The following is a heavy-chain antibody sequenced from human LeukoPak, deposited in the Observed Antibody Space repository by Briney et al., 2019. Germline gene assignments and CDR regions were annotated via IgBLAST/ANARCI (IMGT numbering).Heavy chain of an antibody. CDR1: GFTFSSYA. V-gene: IGHV3-30*04. D-gene: IGHD5-18*01. Sequence: GGSLRLPCAASGFTFSSYAMHWVRQAPGKGLEWVAVISYDGSNKYYADSVKGRFTISRDNSKNTLYLQMNSLRAEDTAVYYCAREIRGYSNFDYWGQGTLVTVSS. CDR2: ISYDGSNK. CDR3: AREIRGYSNFDY. J-gene: IGHJ4*02.